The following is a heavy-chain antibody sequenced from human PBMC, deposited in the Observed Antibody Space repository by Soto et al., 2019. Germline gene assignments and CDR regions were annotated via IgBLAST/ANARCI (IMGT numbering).Heavy chain of an antibody. Sequence: SETLSLTCTVSGGSISSYYWSWIRQPPGKGLEWIGYIYYSGSTNYNPSLKSRVTISVDTSKNQFSLKLSPVTAADTAVYYCARALSSRINWFDPWGQGTLVTVSS. D-gene: IGHD6-13*01. CDR1: GGSISSYY. CDR3: ARALSSRINWFDP. J-gene: IGHJ5*02. V-gene: IGHV4-59*01. CDR2: IYYSGST.